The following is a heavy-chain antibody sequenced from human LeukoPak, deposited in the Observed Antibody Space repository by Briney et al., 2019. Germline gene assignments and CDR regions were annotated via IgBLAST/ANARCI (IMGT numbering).Heavy chain of an antibody. J-gene: IGHJ4*02. CDR1: VYTFTSYY. V-gene: IGHV1-2*02. Sequence: ASVKVSFKSSVYTFTSYYMHWGRQAPGQGLEWMGWINPNSGGTNYAQKFQGRVTMTRDTSISTAYMELSRLRSDDTAVYYCARGSFYFDYWGQGTLVTVSS. CDR2: INPNSGGT. CDR3: ARGSFYFDY.